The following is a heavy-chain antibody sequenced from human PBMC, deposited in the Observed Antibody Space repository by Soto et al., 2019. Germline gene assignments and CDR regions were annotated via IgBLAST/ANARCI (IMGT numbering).Heavy chain of an antibody. CDR1: GGSISSGGYY. J-gene: IGHJ4*02. CDR3: AREERYSSSRIAYFDY. Sequence: SATLSLTCTVSGGSISSGGYYWSWIRQHPGKGLEWIGYIYYSGSTYYNPSLKSRVTISVDTSKNQFSLKLSSVTAADTAVYYCAREERYSSSRIAYFDYWGQGTLVTVSS. V-gene: IGHV4-31*03. D-gene: IGHD6-13*01. CDR2: IYYSGST.